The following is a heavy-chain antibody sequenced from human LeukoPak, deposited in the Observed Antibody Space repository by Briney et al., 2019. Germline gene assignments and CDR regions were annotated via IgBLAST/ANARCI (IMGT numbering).Heavy chain of an antibody. J-gene: IGHJ4*02. CDR3: AKDHYYYGSGIYFMHYFDY. D-gene: IGHD3-10*01. Sequence: GGSLRLSCAASGFTFSTYGMHWVRQAPGKGLEWVAVISYDGSNKYYADSVKGRFTISRENSKYTLHLQMNSLRAEDTAVYYCAKDHYYYGSGIYFMHYFDYWGQGTLVTVSS. CDR1: GFTFSTYG. CDR2: ISYDGSNK. V-gene: IGHV3-30*18.